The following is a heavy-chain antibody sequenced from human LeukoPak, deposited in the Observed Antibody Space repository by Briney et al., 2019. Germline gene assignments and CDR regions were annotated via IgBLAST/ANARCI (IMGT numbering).Heavy chain of an antibody. D-gene: IGHD3-22*01. CDR1: TFTFSSFG. V-gene: IGHV3-30*18. CDR2: LSYDGSNK. J-gene: IGHJ4*02. CDR3: AKDPRLYDSSGYSGY. Sequence: QPGGSLRLSCAASTFTFSSFGIHWVRQAPGKGLEWVAGLSYDGSNKDYADSVKGRFTISRDKSKNTLYLQMNSLRVEDTAVYYCAKDPRLYDSSGYSGYWGQGTLVTVSS.